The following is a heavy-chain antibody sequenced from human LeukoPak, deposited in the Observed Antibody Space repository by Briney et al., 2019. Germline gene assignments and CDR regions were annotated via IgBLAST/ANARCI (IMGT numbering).Heavy chain of an antibody. J-gene: IGHJ4*02. V-gene: IGHV4-59*01. CDR1: GFTFSSYA. D-gene: IGHD1-26*01. CDR2: IYYSGST. Sequence: GSLRLSCAASGFTFSSYAMSWIRQPPGKGLEWIGYIYYSGSTNYNPSLKSRVTISVDTSKNQFSLKLSSVTAADTAVYYCARDFVGASLGYWGQGTLVTVSS. CDR3: ARDFVGASLGY.